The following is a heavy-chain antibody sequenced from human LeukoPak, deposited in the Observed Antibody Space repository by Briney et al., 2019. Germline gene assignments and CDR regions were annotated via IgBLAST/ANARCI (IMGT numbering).Heavy chain of an antibody. CDR3: ARGDGYGYNWFDS. Sequence: SVKVSCKAFGGTFSNYAFSWVRQAPGQGLEWMGRIIPIFGTANYAQKFQGRVTITTDESTSTTYMELSSLRSEDTAVYYCARGDGYGYNWFDSWGQGTLVTVSS. J-gene: IGHJ5*01. D-gene: IGHD5-24*01. V-gene: IGHV1-69*05. CDR1: GGTFSNYA. CDR2: IIPIFGTA.